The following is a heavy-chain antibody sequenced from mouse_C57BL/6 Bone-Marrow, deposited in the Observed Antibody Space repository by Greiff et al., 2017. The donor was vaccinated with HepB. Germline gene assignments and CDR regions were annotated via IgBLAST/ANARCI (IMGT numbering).Heavy chain of an antibody. CDR2: IHPNSGST. Sequence: VQLQQPGAELVKPGASVKLSCKASGYTFTSYWMHWVKQRPGQGLEWIGMIHPNSGSTNYNEKFKSKATLTVDKSSSTAYMQLSSLTSEDSAVYYGARDGNYLYYFDYWGQGTTLTVSS. CDR3: ARDGNYLYYFDY. CDR1: GYTFTSYW. J-gene: IGHJ2*01. V-gene: IGHV1-64*01. D-gene: IGHD2-1*01.